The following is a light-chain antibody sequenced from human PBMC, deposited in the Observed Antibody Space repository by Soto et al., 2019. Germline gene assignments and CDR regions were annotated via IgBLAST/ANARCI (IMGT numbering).Light chain of an antibody. CDR2: GAS. J-gene: IGKJ1*01. CDR1: QSVSSH. CDR3: PQFNNWPRT. V-gene: IGKV3-15*01. Sequence: ERVMTQAPATLSVSPGERATLSCRASQSVSSHLAWYQQKPGQAPRLLIYGASTRATGIPARFSGSGSGTESPLTISSLHAEDFAVYYCPQFNNWPRTFGQGTKVEIK.